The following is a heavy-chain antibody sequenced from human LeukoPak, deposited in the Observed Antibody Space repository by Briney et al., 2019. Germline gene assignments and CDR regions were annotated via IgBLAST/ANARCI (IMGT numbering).Heavy chain of an antibody. CDR3: ARRLTQYDCFDP. D-gene: IGHD2-2*01. CDR1: GDSVSSNSVT. J-gene: IGHJ5*02. Sequence: SQTLSLTRAISGDSVSSNSVTWNWIRQSPSRGLEWLGRTYYRSTWYNDYAVSVRGRITVNPDTSKNQFSLHLNSVAPEDTAVYYCARRLTQYDCFDPWGQGILVTVSS. CDR2: TYYRSTWYN. V-gene: IGHV6-1*01.